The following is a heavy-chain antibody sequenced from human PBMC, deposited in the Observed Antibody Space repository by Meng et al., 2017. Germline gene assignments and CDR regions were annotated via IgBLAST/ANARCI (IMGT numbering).Heavy chain of an antibody. Sequence: QGQAVQLGAEVKTPGASVRVPCNPSGYNFPDYYIHWVRRAPGQGLEWMGRINPKSGDTHYAQKFQARVTMTGDTSISTAYMELSGLRSDDTAMYYCARDEDISAAGKLFGDYWGQGTLVTVSS. CDR1: GYNFPDYY. CDR2: INPKSGDT. D-gene: IGHD6-25*01. V-gene: IGHV1-2*06. CDR3: ARDEDISAAGKLFGDY. J-gene: IGHJ4*02.